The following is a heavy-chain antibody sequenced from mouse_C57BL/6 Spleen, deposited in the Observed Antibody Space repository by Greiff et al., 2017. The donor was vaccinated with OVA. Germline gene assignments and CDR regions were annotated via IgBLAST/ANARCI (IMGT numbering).Heavy chain of an antibody. V-gene: IGHV1-81*01. J-gene: IGHJ2*01. CDR3: ASLYGYYDYDEYYSDY. D-gene: IGHD2-4*01. Sequence: QVQLQQSGAELARPGASVKLSCKASGYTFPSYGISWVKQRTGQGLEWIGEIYPRSGNTYYNEKFKGKATLTADKSSSTAYMELRSLTSEDSAVYFCASLYGYYDYDEYYSDYGGQGTTLTVSS. CDR2: IYPRSGNT. CDR1: GYTFPSYG.